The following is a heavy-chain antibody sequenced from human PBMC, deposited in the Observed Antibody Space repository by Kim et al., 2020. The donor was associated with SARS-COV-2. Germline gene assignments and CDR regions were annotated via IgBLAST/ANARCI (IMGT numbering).Heavy chain of an antibody. V-gene: IGHV3-30*01. CDR3: ARTSSGSYYYGMDV. Sequence: ADAVKGRVTISRDNSKNTLYLQMNSLRAEDTAVYYCARTSSGSYYYGMDVWGQGTTVTVSS. J-gene: IGHJ6*02. D-gene: IGHD1-26*01.